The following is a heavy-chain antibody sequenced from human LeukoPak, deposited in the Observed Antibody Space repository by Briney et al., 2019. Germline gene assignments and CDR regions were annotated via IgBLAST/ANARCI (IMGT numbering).Heavy chain of an antibody. J-gene: IGHJ4*02. CDR3: ARDMESIAARYYFDY. Sequence: ASVKVSCKASGGTFSSYAISWVRQAPGQGLEWMGRIIPILGIANYAQKFQGRVTITAGKSTSTAYMELSSLRSEDTAVYYCARDMESIAARYYFDYWGQGTLVTVSS. V-gene: IGHV1-69*04. CDR1: GGTFSSYA. CDR2: IIPILGIA. D-gene: IGHD6-6*01.